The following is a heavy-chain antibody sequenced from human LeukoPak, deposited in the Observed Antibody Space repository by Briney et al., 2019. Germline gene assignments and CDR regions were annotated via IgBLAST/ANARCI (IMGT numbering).Heavy chain of an antibody. CDR3: ARSGYRSGWN. CDR2: IYTGGST. J-gene: IGHJ4*02. D-gene: IGHD6-19*01. Sequence: GGSLRLSCAASGFTVSTNDMSWVRQVSGKGLEWVSVIYTGGSTYHADSVKGRFTISRDNSKNMLYLQMNSLRAENTAVYYCARSGYRSGWNWGQGTLVTVSS. V-gene: IGHV3-66*01. CDR1: GFTVSTND.